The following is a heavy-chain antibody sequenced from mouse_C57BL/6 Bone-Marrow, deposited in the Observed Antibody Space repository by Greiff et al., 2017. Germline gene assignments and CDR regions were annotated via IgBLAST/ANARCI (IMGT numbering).Heavy chain of an antibody. D-gene: IGHD2-5*01. J-gene: IGHJ2*01. CDR1: GYTFTSYW. CDR3: AREGAYYSNIDY. V-gene: IGHV1-55*01. Sequence: QVQLQQPGAELVKPGASVKMSCKASGYTFTSYWLTWVKQRPGQGLEWIGDIYPGSGSTNYNAKFKSKAPLTVDTSSSTAYMQLSSLTSEDSAVYYCAREGAYYSNIDYWGQGTTLTVSS. CDR2: IYPGSGST.